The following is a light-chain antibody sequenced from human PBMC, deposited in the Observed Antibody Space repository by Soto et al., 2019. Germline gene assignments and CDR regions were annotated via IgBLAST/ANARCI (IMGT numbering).Light chain of an antibody. Sequence: QSALTQPPSASGSPGQSVTISCTGTSSDVGAYNYVSWYQQHPGKAPKLMIYEVSKRPSGVPDRFSGSKSGTSASLAISGLQSGDEADYYCATWDDSLNGYVFGTGTKVTVL. CDR1: SSDVGAYNY. V-gene: IGLV2-8*01. CDR2: EVS. CDR3: ATWDDSLNGYV. J-gene: IGLJ1*01.